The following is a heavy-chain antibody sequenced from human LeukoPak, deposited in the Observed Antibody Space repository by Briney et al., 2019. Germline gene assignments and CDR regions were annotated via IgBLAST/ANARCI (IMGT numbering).Heavy chain of an antibody. CDR3: ARVVPAAINAFDI. J-gene: IGHJ3*02. D-gene: IGHD2-2*01. Sequence: GESLKISCKGSGYSFTSYWIGWVRQMPGKGLEWMGIIYPGDSDTRYSPSFQGQVTISADKSISTAYLQWSSLKASDTAMYYCARVVPAAINAFDIWGQGTMVTVSS. V-gene: IGHV5-51*01. CDR1: GYSFTSYW. CDR2: IYPGDSDT.